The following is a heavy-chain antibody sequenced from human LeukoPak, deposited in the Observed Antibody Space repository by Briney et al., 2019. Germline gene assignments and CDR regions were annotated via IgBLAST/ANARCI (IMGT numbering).Heavy chain of an antibody. J-gene: IGHJ4*02. CDR1: GFTFSSYW. D-gene: IGHD2-15*01. CDR3: ARRRSVVAAKEDY. Sequence: GGSLRLSCAASGFTFSSYWMSWVRQVPGKGLEWVANIEQDGSEKYYVDSVKGRFTISRDNAKNSLYLQMNSLRAEDTAVYYCARRRSVVAAKEDYWGQGTLVTVSS. CDR2: IEQDGSEK. V-gene: IGHV3-7*03.